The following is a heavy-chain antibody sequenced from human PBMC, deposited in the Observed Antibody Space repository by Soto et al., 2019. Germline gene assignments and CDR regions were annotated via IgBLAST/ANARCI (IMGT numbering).Heavy chain of an antibody. CDR1: GFTFSSYW. CDR3: ARDFWVGATGGDF. Sequence: GGSLRLSCAASGFTFSSYWMSWVRKAPGKGLEWVANIKPDGSERHYVDSVKGRFTISRDNAKNSLYLQMNSLRAEDTAVYYCARDFWVGATGGDFWGQGTLVTVSS. D-gene: IGHD1-26*01. V-gene: IGHV3-7*03. CDR2: IKPDGSER. J-gene: IGHJ4*02.